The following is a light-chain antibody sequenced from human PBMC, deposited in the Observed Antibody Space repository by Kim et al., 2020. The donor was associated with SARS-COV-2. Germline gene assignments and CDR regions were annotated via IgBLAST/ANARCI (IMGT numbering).Light chain of an antibody. V-gene: IGKV1-39*01. CDR3: QQSYKALRT. Sequence: DIQMTQSPSSLSASVGDRVTIACRASQNITSYLNWYRQKPGKAPELLIYAASGLQSGVPSRFSGSGSGTDFTLSISSLQPEDFATYYCQQSYKALRTFGQGTKVDIK. J-gene: IGKJ1*01. CDR1: QNITSY. CDR2: AAS.